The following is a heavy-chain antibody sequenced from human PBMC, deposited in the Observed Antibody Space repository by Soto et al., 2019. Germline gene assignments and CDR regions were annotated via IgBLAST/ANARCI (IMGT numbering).Heavy chain of an antibody. V-gene: IGHV4-34*01. Sequence: SETLSLTCAVYGGSFSGYYWSWISQPPGKGLEWIGEINHSGSANYNPSLKSRVTISVDTSKNQFSLDLSSVTAADTAVYYCANFGSTSTWFDPWGQGTLVTVSS. CDR1: GGSFSGYY. D-gene: IGHD2-2*01. CDR3: ANFGSTSTWFDP. J-gene: IGHJ5*02. CDR2: INHSGSA.